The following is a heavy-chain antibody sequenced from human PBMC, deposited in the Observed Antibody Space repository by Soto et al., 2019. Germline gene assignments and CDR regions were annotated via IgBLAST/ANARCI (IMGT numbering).Heavy chain of an antibody. CDR2: VSGSGSST. Sequence: EVQVLESGGGLVQPGGSLRLSCATSGFTFSSYAMSWVRQAPGKGLDWVSSVSGSGSSTYYADSVTGRFTISRDNSKNTLYFQMNSLRAEDTAVYYCATDLYCGGGSCYSRVFGYWGQGSLVTVSS. D-gene: IGHD2-15*01. J-gene: IGHJ4*02. CDR3: ATDLYCGGGSCYSRVFGY. CDR1: GFTFSSYA. V-gene: IGHV3-23*01.